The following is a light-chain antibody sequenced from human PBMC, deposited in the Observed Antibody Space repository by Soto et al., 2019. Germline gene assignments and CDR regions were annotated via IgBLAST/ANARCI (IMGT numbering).Light chain of an antibody. Sequence: QSALTQPASVSGSPGQSITISCTGTSSDVGGYNYVSWYQQHPGKAPKLMIYDASNRPSGVSNRFFGSKSGNTASLTISGLQAEDEADYYCSSYTSSSPWVFGGGTKLTVL. CDR1: SSDVGGYNY. J-gene: IGLJ3*02. CDR3: SSYTSSSPWV. V-gene: IGLV2-14*01. CDR2: DAS.